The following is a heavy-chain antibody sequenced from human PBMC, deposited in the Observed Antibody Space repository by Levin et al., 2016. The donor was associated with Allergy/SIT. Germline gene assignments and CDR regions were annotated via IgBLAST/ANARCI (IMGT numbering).Heavy chain of an antibody. J-gene: IGHJ4*02. CDR2: IIPIFGIV. Sequence: SVKVSCKASGGTFSTLAISWVRQAPGQGLEWMGGIIPIFGIVNYAQRFQARVTITADKSTRTVYMEVSSLRSEDTAVYYCAREGMGNTNGGYFDSWGQGTLVTVSS. CDR3: AREGMGNTNGGYFDS. CDR1: GGTFSTLA. D-gene: IGHD2-2*01. V-gene: IGHV1-69*10.